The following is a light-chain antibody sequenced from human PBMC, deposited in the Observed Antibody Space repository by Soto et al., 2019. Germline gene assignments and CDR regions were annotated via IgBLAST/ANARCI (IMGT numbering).Light chain of an antibody. CDR2: AAV. V-gene: IGKV1-8*01. J-gene: IGKJ2*01. CDR1: QCISSY. Sequence: AIRMTQSPSSLSASTGDRVTITCRTSQCISSYLAWYKQKPGKAPKLLIYAAVTLQSGVPSRFSGSVSGTDFTLTISCLQSEDFATYYCQQYYSYPYTFGQGTKLEIK. CDR3: QQYYSYPYT.